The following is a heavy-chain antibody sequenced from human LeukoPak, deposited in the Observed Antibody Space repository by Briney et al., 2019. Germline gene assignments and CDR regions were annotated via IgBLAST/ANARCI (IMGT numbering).Heavy chain of an antibody. D-gene: IGHD2-2*01. CDR2: IYHSGST. Sequence: PPETLSLTCAVSGYSISSGYYWGWIRQPPGKGLEWIGSIYHSGSTYYNPSLKSRVTISVDTSKNQFSLKLSSVTAADTALYYCARRYCSSTSCYGYFDYWGQGTLVTVSS. CDR3: ARRYCSSTSCYGYFDY. J-gene: IGHJ4*02. V-gene: IGHV4-38-2*01. CDR1: GYSISSGYY.